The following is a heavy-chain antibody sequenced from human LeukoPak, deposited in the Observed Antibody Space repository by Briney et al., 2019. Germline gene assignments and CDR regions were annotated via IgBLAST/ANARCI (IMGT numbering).Heavy chain of an antibody. D-gene: IGHD2-2*01. Sequence: PGGSLRLSFSASGFTFSSYVMSWVRQAPGKGLEWVSAISGSGGSTYYADSVKGRFTSSRDNSKNTLYLQMNSLRAEDTAVYYCAKGGDIVVVPAAFDYCSQGTLVTVSS. V-gene: IGHV3-23*01. CDR2: ISGSGGST. CDR3: AKGGDIVVVPAAFDY. J-gene: IGHJ4*02. CDR1: GFTFSSYV.